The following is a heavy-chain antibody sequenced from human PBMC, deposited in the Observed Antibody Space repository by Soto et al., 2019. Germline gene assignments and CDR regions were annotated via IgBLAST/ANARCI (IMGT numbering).Heavy chain of an antibody. CDR2: IKSKTDGGTT. D-gene: IGHD3-3*01. CDR3: TTENTYYDFWSGYYLPDP. Sequence: GGSLRLSCAASGFTFSNAWMSWVRQAPGKGLEWVGRIKSKTDGGTTDYAAPVKGRFTISRDDSKNTLYLQMNSLKTEDTAVYYCTTENTYYDFWSGYYLPDPWGQGTLVTVSS. CDR1: GFTFSNAW. J-gene: IGHJ5*02. V-gene: IGHV3-15*01.